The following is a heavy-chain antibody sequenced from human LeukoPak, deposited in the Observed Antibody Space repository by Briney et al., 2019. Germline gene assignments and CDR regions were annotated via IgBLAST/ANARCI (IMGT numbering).Heavy chain of an antibody. J-gene: IGHJ6*03. CDR1: GGSISSGSYY. CDR2: IYTSGGT. CDR3: ARGVSGSYSDYYYYMDV. D-gene: IGHD1-26*01. V-gene: IGHV4-61*02. Sequence: PSETLSLTCTVSGGSISSGSYYWSWIRQPAGKGLEWIGRIYTSGGTNYNPSLKSRVTISVDTSKNQFSLKLSSVTAADTAVYYCARGVSGSYSDYYYYMDVWGKGTTVTISS.